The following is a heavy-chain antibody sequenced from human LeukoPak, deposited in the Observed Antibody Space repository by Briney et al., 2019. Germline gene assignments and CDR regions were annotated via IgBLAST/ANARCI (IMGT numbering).Heavy chain of an antibody. J-gene: IGHJ3*02. CDR1: GGSISSYY. Sequence: SETLSLTCTVSGGSISSYYWSWIRQPAGKGLEWIGRIYTSGSTNYNPSLKSRVTMSVDTSKNQFSLKLSSVTAADTAVYYCAGNHYDILAGPDDAFDIWGQGTMVTVSS. CDR3: AGNHYDILAGPDDAFDI. CDR2: IYTSGST. V-gene: IGHV4-4*07. D-gene: IGHD3-9*01.